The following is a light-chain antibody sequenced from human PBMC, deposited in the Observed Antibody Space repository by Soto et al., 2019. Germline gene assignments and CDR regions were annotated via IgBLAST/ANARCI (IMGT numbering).Light chain of an antibody. CDR3: CSYAGTTTWV. Sequence: QSALTQPASVSGSPGQSITISCTGTSSDVGSHNFVSWYQQRPGKAPKLIIFDVTKRPSGVSNRFSASKSGNTASLTISGVQAEDEADYYCCSYAGTTTWVFGGGTKLTVL. CDR1: SSDVGSHNF. J-gene: IGLJ3*02. V-gene: IGLV2-23*02. CDR2: DVT.